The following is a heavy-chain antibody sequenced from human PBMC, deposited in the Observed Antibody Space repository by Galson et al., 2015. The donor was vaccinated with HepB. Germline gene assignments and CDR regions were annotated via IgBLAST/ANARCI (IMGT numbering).Heavy chain of an antibody. V-gene: IGHV3-7*03. CDR1: GFTFRSYW. D-gene: IGHD2-2*02. Sequence: SLRLSCAASGFTFRSYWMSWVRQTPGKGLEWVANINKEGSESYYVDSVKGRFTVSRDNTKDLVYLEMNSLRVEDTAMYYCARVYGPGPRRYYFYMDVWGKGTTVTVSS. CDR3: ARVYGPGPRRYYFYMDV. CDR2: INKEGSES. J-gene: IGHJ6*03.